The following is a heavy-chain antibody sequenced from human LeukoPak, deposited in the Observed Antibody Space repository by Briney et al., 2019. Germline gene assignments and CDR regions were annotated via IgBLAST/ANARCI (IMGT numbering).Heavy chain of an antibody. CDR2: ISGSGGST. J-gene: IGHJ4*02. CDR3: ARGSGYFLDFDY. V-gene: IGHV3-23*01. D-gene: IGHD3-22*01. Sequence: GGSLRLSCAASGFTFSSYAMSWVRQAPGKGLEWVSAISGSGGSTYYADSVKGRFTISRDSSKNTLYLQMNSLRAEDTAVYYCARGSGYFLDFDYWGQGTLVAVSS. CDR1: GFTFSSYA.